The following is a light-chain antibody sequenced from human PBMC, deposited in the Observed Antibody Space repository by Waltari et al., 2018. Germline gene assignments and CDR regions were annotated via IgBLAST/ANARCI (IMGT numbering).Light chain of an antibody. CDR1: HSLSKW. V-gene: IGKV1-5*03. Sequence: IACRASHSLSKWLAWQQQKPRKAPKVMFYKASSLKSGVPSRLSGRESGTEFTLIISSLQPDDFATYYCQQYRNLWTFGQGTKVEIK. CDR2: KAS. CDR3: QQYRNLWT. J-gene: IGKJ1*01.